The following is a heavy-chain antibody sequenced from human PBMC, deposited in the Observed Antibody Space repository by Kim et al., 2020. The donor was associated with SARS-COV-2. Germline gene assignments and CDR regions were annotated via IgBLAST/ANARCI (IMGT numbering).Heavy chain of an antibody. Sequence: ANYAQNFQGRVTMTADESTTTVFLELDSLRSDDTAVYYCARERGNSYGFDYWGQGTLVTGSS. D-gene: IGHD1-26*01. CDR3: ARERGNSYGFDY. J-gene: IGHJ4*02. CDR2: A. V-gene: IGHV1-69*01.